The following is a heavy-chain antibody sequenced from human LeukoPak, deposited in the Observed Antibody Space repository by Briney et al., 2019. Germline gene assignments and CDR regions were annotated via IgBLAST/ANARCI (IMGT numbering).Heavy chain of an antibody. D-gene: IGHD6-19*01. CDR2: IWYDGSNK. CDR1: GFTFSSYG. CDR3: AREQNGVAVAGTDYYYGMDV. J-gene: IGHJ6*02. V-gene: IGHV3-33*01. Sequence: SGGSLRLSCAASGFTFSSYGMHWVRQAPGKGLEWVAVIWYDGSNKYYADSVKGRFTISRDNSKNTLYLQMNSLRAEDTAVYYRAREQNGVAVAGTDYYYGMDVWGQGTTVTVS.